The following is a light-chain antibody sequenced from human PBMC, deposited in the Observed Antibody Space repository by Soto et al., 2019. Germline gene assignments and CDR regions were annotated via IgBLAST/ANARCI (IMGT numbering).Light chain of an antibody. CDR2: GES. V-gene: IGKV3-15*01. CDR3: KPYYTWHLP. Sequence: EVVSTQSPPTLSGSLGERATPPCTASQSVSSNLAWYQQKPGQDTRLLIYGESSRATGIKVRFSGSGSGTEFTLTISSMQSEDFAVYYCKPYYTWHLPFGQGTRLEIK. J-gene: IGKJ5*01. CDR1: QSVSSN.